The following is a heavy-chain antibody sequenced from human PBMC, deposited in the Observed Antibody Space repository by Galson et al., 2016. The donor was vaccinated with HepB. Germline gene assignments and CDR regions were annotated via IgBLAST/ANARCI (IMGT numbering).Heavy chain of an antibody. D-gene: IGHD4-23*01. CDR2: ISSSSSYI. J-gene: IGHJ6*02. Sequence: SLRLSCAASGFTFGSYSMNWVRQAPGKGLEWVSSISSSSSYIYYADSVKGRFTISRDNAKNSLYLQMNSLRAEDTAVYYCARDGRRGRWGLGGMDVWGQGTTVTVSS. CDR1: GFTFGSYS. V-gene: IGHV3-21*01. CDR3: ARDGRRGRWGLGGMDV.